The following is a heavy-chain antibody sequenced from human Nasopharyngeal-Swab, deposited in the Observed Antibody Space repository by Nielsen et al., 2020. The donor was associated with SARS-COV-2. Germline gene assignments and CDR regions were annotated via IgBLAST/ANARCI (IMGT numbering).Heavy chain of an antibody. CDR1: GFTFNNYA. V-gene: IGHV3-30*04. CDR2: ISRDGSQE. Sequence: GESLKISCAASGFTFNNYALQWVRQAAGKGLEWVAIISRDGSQELYAESVRGRFTISRDNSKNAIYLQMNSLSAEDTALYYCARLVALYCSDGACFSDSWGQGTLVTVSS. J-gene: IGHJ4*02. CDR3: ARLVALYCSDGACFSDS. D-gene: IGHD2-15*01.